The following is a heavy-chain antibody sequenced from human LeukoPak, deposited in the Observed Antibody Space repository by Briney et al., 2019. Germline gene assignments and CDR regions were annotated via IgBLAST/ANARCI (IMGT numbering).Heavy chain of an antibody. V-gene: IGHV4-59*11. CDR1: SGSISSHY. CDR3: ARGECSRSTYYSYFMDV. CDR2: IYYSGST. D-gene: IGHD6-6*01. J-gene: IGHJ6*03. Sequence: SETLSLTCTVSSGSISSHYWSWIRQPPGKGLEWIGYIYYSGSTHYNPSLESRVTISLDTSRNQFSLRLTSVTAADTAVYYCARGECSRSTYYSYFMDVWGKGATVTVSS.